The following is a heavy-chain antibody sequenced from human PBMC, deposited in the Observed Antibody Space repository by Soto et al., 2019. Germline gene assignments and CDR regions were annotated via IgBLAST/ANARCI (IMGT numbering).Heavy chain of an antibody. J-gene: IGHJ6*02. CDR1: GVTIRGYY. Sequence: PSETLSLTCNVSGVTIRGYYWNWIRQPPGKGLEWIGEINHSGSTNYNPSLKSRVTISVDTSKNQFSLKLSSVTAADTAVYYCARPVYGMDVWGQGTTVTVSS. CDR3: ARPVYGMDV. CDR2: INHSGST. V-gene: IGHV4-34*01.